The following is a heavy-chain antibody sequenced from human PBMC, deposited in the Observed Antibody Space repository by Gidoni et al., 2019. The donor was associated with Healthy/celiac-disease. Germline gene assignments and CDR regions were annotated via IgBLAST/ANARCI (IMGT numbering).Heavy chain of an antibody. CDR2: ISYDGSNK. D-gene: IGHD5-18*01. CDR3: AKDDVDTAMGLSQDYYYGMDV. V-gene: IGHV3-30*18. J-gene: IGHJ6*02. Sequence: QVQLVESGGGVVQPGRSLRLSCAASGFTFSSYGMHWVRQAPGKGLEWVAVISYDGSNKYYADSVKGRFTISRDNSKNTLYLQMNSLRAEDTAVYYCAKDDVDTAMGLSQDYYYGMDVWGQGTTVTVSS. CDR1: GFTFSSYG.